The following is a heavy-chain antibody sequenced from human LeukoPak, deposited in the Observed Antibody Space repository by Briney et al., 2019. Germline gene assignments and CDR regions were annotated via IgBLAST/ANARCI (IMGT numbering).Heavy chain of an antibody. V-gene: IGHV4-59*01. CDR2: IYYSGST. D-gene: IGHD2-21*02. J-gene: IGHJ3*02. CDR3: ARDCRGGGDCWDAFDI. Sequence: SETLSLTCTVSGGSIRSYYWSWIRQPPGKGLEWIGYIYYSGSTNYNPSLRSRVTISVDTSKNQFSLKLSSVTAADTAVYYCARDCRGGGDCWDAFDIWGQGTMVTVSS. CDR1: GGSIRSYY.